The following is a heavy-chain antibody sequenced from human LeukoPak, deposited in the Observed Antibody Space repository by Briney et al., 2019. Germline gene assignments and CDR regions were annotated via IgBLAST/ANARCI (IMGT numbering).Heavy chain of an antibody. CDR1: GFTFSNYA. D-gene: IGHD2-2*02. CDR3: AKGGYCSSTSCYIRYYFDY. J-gene: IGHJ4*02. Sequence: PGGSLRLSCAASGFTFSNYAMTWVRQAPGKGLEWVSAISGSSDSTYYADSVTGRFAISRDNSKNTLYLQMNSLRAEDTAVYYCAKGGYCSSTSCYIRYYFDYWGQGTLVTVSS. CDR2: ISGSSDST. V-gene: IGHV3-23*01.